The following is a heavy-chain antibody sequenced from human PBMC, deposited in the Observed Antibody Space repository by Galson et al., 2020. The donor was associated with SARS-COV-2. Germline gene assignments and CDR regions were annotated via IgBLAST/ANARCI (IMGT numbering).Heavy chain of an antibody. CDR1: GLTVSSNY. V-gene: IGHV3-66*01. J-gene: IGHJ4*02. D-gene: IGHD2-15*01. Sequence: GDSPKIYCAASGLTVSSNYMSRVRQAPAKGLESVSGIYSGGSTNYADSVKGRFTISRDNSKNTLYLQMNSLRAEDTAVYYCARAYRDIVWGQGTLVIVCS. CDR3: ARAYRDIV. CDR2: IYSGGST.